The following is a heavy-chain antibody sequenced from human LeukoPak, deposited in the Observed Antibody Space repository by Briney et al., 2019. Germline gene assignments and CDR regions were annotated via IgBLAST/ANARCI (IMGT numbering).Heavy chain of an antibody. V-gene: IGHV4-39*07. D-gene: IGHD6-13*01. CDR1: GGSISSSRYF. Sequence: PSETLSLTCTVSGGSISSSRYFWGWIRQPPGKGLEWIGSIYYSGSTYHRPSLKGRVIMSVDTSKNQFSLKLSSVTAADTAIYYCASDRGIEAAAFFDYWGQGTLVTVSS. CDR3: ASDRGIEAAAFFDY. J-gene: IGHJ4*02. CDR2: IYYSGST.